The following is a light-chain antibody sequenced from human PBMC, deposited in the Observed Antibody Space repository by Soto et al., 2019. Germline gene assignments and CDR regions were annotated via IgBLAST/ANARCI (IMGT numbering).Light chain of an antibody. V-gene: IGKV3-20*01. Sequence: IVLTQSPGTLSLSPGARATLSCRASQSVSTSSLAWYQQKGGQAPRLLIHGASSRATGIPDRFSGSGSGTDFTLTISRLEPEDFAVYYCQQYGSSPRTFGQGTKADI. CDR1: QSVSTSS. J-gene: IGKJ1*01. CDR3: QQYGSSPRT. CDR2: GAS.